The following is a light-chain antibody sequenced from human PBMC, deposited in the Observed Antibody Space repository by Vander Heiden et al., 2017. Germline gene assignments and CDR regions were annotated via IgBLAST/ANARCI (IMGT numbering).Light chain of an antibody. CDR2: VDT. V-gene: IGLV3-10*01. CDR3: YSTDSSGNHRV. Sequence: SPGHTARITCSGDALPKEYACWYQQKSGQAPALVIYVDTKRPSGIPERFSGSRSGTMATLTISGAQVEDEADYYCYSTDSSGNHRVFGGGTKLTVL. CDR1: ALPKEY. J-gene: IGLJ2*01.